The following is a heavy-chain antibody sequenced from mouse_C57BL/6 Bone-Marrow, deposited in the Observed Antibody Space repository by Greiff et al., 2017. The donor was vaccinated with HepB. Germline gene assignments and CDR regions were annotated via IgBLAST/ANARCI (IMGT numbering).Heavy chain of an antibody. J-gene: IGHJ4*01. CDR3: ASLLYYSNSGMDY. V-gene: IGHV1-50*01. Sequence: QVQLQQPGAELVKPGASVKLSCKASGYTFTSYWMQWVKQRPGQGLEWIGEIDPSDSNTNYNQKFKGKATLTVDTSSSTAYMQLSSLTSEDSAVYDCASLLYYSNSGMDYWGQGTSVTVSS. CDR1: GYTFTSYW. CDR2: IDPSDSNT. D-gene: IGHD2-5*01.